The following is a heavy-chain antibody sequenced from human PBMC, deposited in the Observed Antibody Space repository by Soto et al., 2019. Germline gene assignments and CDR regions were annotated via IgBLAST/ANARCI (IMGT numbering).Heavy chain of an antibody. CDR3: AKDRRAGGNYGLYSDF. V-gene: IGHV3-23*01. CDR2: SSATGAGT. Sequence: EVQLLESGGGLVQPGGSLRLSCAASGFTFSSYGMTWVRQAPGKGLEWVSFSSATGAGTYYADSVKGRFTISGDNSKNTLYLQMTSLRADDTAVYYCAKDRRAGGNYGLYSDFWGQGALVIVSS. D-gene: IGHD1-7*01. CDR1: GFTFSSYG. J-gene: IGHJ4*02.